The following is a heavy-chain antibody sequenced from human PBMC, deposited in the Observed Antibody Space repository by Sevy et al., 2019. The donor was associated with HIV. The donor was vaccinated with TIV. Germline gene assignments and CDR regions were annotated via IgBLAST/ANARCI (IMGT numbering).Heavy chain of an antibody. J-gene: IGHJ4*02. CDR1: GFNLSPYW. V-gene: IGHV3-7*01. Sequence: GSLRLSCVASGFNLSPYWMTWVRQAPGKGLEWVANIKQDGNEKYYVDSVKGRFTVSRDNAKNALYLQMYSLRVEDTAVYFCASNTYHYDSNTYYPVYGGQGTRVTVSS. D-gene: IGHD3-22*01. CDR3: ASNTYHYDSNTYYPVY. CDR2: IKQDGNEK.